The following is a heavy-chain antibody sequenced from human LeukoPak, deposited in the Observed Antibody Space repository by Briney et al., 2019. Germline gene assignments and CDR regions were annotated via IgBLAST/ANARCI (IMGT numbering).Heavy chain of an antibody. J-gene: IGHJ3*02. CDR2: VLYSGRT. CDR3: AREEADNSDNAFDI. Sequence: PSETVSLTCTVSGGSISSPSDFWGWIRQPPGKGLEWVGSVLYSGRTFYNPSLRTRLTVSVDTSKNQFSLQLRSVTAADTAVYFCAREEADNSDNAFDIWGRGTMVTASS. D-gene: IGHD5-24*01. V-gene: IGHV4-39*01. CDR1: GGSISSPSDF.